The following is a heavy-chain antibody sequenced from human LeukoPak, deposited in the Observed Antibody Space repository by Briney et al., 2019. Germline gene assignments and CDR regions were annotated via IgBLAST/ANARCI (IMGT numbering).Heavy chain of an antibody. J-gene: IGHJ4*02. CDR1: EFTFSNFA. D-gene: IGHD3-22*01. CDR2: ISGSGGST. Sequence: GGSLRLSCAASEFTFSNFAMSWVRQAPGKGLEWVSGISGSGGSTYYADSVKGRFTISRDNSKNTLYLQMTSLRAEDTAVYYCAKDQVWIVVGPFDYWGQGTLVTVSS. V-gene: IGHV3-23*01. CDR3: AKDQVWIVVGPFDY.